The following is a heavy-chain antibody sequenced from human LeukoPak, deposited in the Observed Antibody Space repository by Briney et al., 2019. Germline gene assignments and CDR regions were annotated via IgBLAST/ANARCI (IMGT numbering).Heavy chain of an antibody. V-gene: IGHV4-4*02. D-gene: IGHD6-13*01. CDR3: ARVRAAAGTRNWFDP. Sequence: SETLSLTCAVSGGSISSSNWWSWVRQPPGKGLEWIGEIYHSGSTNYNPSLKSRVTISVDKSKNQFSLKLSSVTAADTAVYYCARVRAAAGTRNWFDPWGQGTLVTVSS. CDR2: IYHSGST. CDR1: GGSISSSNW. J-gene: IGHJ5*02.